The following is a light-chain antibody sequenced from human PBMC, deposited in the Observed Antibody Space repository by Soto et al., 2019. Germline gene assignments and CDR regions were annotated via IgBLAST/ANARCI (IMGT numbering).Light chain of an antibody. Sequence: QSALTQPRSVSGSPGQSVTISCTGTSSDVGTYNYVSWYQQHPGKAPKLMIFDVIKRPSGVPDRFSGSKSGNTASLTISRLQAEDEAHYYCCSYAGSSMVFGGGTKLTVL. CDR2: DVI. J-gene: IGLJ3*02. CDR3: CSYAGSSMV. CDR1: SSDVGTYNY. V-gene: IGLV2-11*01.